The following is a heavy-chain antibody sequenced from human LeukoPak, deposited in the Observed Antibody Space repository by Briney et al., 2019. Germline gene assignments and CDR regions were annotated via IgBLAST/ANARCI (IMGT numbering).Heavy chain of an antibody. CDR3: ARLRYCSSTSCSAEYFQH. J-gene: IGHJ1*01. V-gene: IGHV5-51*01. CDR1: GYSFTSYW. Sequence: GESLKISCKGSGYSFTSYWIGWVRQMPGNGLEWMGIIYSGDSDTRYSPSFQGQVTISADKSISTAYLQWSSLKASDTAMYYCARLRYCSSTSCSAEYFQHWGQGTLVTVSS. D-gene: IGHD2-2*01. CDR2: IYSGDSDT.